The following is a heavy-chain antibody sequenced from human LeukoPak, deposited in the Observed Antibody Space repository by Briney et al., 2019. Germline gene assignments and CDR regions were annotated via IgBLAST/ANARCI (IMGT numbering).Heavy chain of an antibody. CDR1: GYSFTSYY. CDR2: INPSDGTT. V-gene: IGHV1-46*01. Sequence: ASVKVSCKASGYSFTSYYIHWVRQAPGQGLEWMGIINPSDGTTNYTQKFQGRVTMTRDMSTTTVYVELSSLKSDDTAVYYCARGGHTYSYFPKPWDYWGQGTLVTVSS. CDR3: ARGGHTYSYFPKPWDY. J-gene: IGHJ4*02. D-gene: IGHD5-18*01.